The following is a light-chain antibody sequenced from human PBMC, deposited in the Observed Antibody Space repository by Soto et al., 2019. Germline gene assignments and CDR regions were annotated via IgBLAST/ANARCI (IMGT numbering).Light chain of an antibody. CDR1: QSVSSN. Sequence: EIVMTQSPATLSVSPGERATLSCRASQSVSSNLAWYQQKTGQAPRLLIYGASTRATGIPARFSGSGSGTEFSLTTSSLQSEDFAVDYCQQYNNWPPWTFGQGTKVEIK. CDR2: GAS. V-gene: IGKV3-15*01. CDR3: QQYNNWPPWT. J-gene: IGKJ1*01.